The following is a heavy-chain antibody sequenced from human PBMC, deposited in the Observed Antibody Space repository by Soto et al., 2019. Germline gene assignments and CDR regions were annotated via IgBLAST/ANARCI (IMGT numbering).Heavy chain of an antibody. CDR1: GGSVSSDSYH. V-gene: IGHV4-61*01. CDR2: IYYSGTT. Sequence: QVQLEESGPGLVKPSETLSLRCTVSGGSVSSDSYHWCWVRQPPGKGLEWIGNIYYSGTTNYNTSLESRVSMSVDTSKNQFSLKLSSVTAADTAVYYCAARVGATPPITWGQGTLVIVSS. D-gene: IGHD1-26*01. J-gene: IGHJ5*02. CDR3: AARVGATPPIT.